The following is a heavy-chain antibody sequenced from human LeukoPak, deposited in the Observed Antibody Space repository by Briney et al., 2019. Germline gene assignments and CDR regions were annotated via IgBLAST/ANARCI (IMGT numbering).Heavy chain of an antibody. V-gene: IGHV4-4*07. Sequence: SETLSLTCTVSGDSISSYHWSWIRLPAGKGLEWIGHFYTTGNTNYNPSLKSRVTMSVDTSKNQFSLKLSSVTAADTAVYYCARLNFVYQAWFDPWGQGTLVTVSS. CDR2: FYTTGNT. CDR3: ARLNFVYQAWFDP. J-gene: IGHJ5*02. D-gene: IGHD5/OR15-5a*01. CDR1: GDSISSYH.